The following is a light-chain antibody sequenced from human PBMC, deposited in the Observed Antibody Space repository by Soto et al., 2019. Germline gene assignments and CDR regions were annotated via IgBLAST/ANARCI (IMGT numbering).Light chain of an antibody. CDR3: QQRSR. J-gene: IGKJ4*01. V-gene: IGKV3-11*01. CDR2: DAS. CDR1: QSSSGY. Sequence: NVLTQSPATLSLSTGESATLSCRASQSSSGYLAWYQQKPGQPPRLLIYDASTRAPGIPARFSGSGSGTDYTLTITSLEPEDFAVYYCQQRSRFGGGTKVDI.